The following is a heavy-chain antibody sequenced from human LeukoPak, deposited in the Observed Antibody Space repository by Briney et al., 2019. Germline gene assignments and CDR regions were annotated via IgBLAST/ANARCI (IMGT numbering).Heavy chain of an antibody. CDR2: IYFSGST. V-gene: IGHV4-4*07. CDR1: GGSISSNY. CDR3: ARDEGSGSYAWDY. Sequence: SETLSLTCTVSGGSISSNYWSWIRQPAGKGLEWIGRIYFSGSTNYNPSLKSRVTMSLDTSKNQFSLKMRSMTAADTAVYYCARDEGSGSYAWDYWGQGTLVTVPS. J-gene: IGHJ4*02. D-gene: IGHD1-26*01.